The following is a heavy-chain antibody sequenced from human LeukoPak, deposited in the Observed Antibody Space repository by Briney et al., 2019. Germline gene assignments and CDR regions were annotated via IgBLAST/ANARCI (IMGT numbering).Heavy chain of an antibody. Sequence: KASETLSLTCTVSGGSVNTYYWSWIRQSAGKGLEWIGHISTSGSTTYNPSLKSRVTMSVDTSKNQFSLKLSSVTAADTAVYYCARVATIVGATIIWGQGTLVTVSS. J-gene: IGHJ4*02. CDR2: ISTSGST. CDR3: ARVATIVGATII. CDR1: GGSVNTYY. V-gene: IGHV4-4*07. D-gene: IGHD1-26*01.